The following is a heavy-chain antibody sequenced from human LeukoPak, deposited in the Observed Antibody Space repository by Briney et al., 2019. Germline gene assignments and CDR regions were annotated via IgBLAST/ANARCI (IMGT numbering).Heavy chain of an antibody. D-gene: IGHD2-2*01. J-gene: IGHJ6*03. CDR1: EFTFSSSG. Sequence: PGGSLRLSCAASEFTFSSSGMHWVRQAPGKGLEWVAYIPFDGSNKYYADSVKGRFAISRDNSKNTLFLQMNSLRPEDTAVYSCANGRPPICSGTSCSYYNYYMDVWGKGTTVTISS. CDR2: IPFDGSNK. V-gene: IGHV3-30*02. CDR3: ANGRPPICSGTSCSYYNYYMDV.